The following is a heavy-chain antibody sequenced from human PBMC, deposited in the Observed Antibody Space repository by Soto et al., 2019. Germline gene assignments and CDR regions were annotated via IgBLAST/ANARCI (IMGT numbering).Heavy chain of an antibody. CDR1: GFSLSTSGMR. J-gene: IGHJ4*02. CDR2: IDWDDDK. V-gene: IGHV2-70*04. D-gene: IGHD1-26*01. Sequence: SGPTLVNPTQTLTLTCTFSGFSLSTSGMRVSWIRQLPGKALEWLARIDWDDDKFYSTSLKTRLTISKDTSKNQVVLTMTNMDPVDTATYYCARIRSGSLDYWGQGTLVTVSS. CDR3: ARIRSGSLDY.